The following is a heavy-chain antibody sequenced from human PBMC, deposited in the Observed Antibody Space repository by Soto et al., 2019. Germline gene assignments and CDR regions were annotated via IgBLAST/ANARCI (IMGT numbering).Heavy chain of an antibody. D-gene: IGHD3-9*01. V-gene: IGHV1-69*02. CDR2: IIPILGIA. Sequence: QVQLVQSGAEVKKPGSSVKVSCKASGGTFSSYTISWVRQAPGQGLEWMGRIIPILGIANYELKCQGRVTITADKSTSTAYMELSSLRSEDTAVYYCARVPDILTGLSMDVWGQGTTVTVSS. CDR1: GGTFSSYT. CDR3: ARVPDILTGLSMDV. J-gene: IGHJ6*02.